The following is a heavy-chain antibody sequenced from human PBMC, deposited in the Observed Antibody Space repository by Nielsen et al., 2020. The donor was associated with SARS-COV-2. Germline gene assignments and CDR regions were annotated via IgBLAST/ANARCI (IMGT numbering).Heavy chain of an antibody. J-gene: IGHJ4*02. V-gene: IGHV3-20*01. Sequence: GGSLRLSCAGSGFNFDDYAMSWVRQAPGKGLEWVSGINWNGGSTGYADSVKGRFTISRDNAKNSLYLQMNSLRAEDTALYHCATLPIFGVVIEPDDYWGQGTLVTVSS. CDR3: ATLPIFGVVIEPDDY. D-gene: IGHD3-3*01. CDR2: INWNGGST. CDR1: GFNFDDYA.